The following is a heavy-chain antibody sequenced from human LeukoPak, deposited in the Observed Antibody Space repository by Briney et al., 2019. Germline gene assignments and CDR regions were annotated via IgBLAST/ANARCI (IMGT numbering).Heavy chain of an antibody. CDR2: ISGSGDST. J-gene: IGHJ4*02. CDR1: GFTFSSFA. D-gene: IGHD3-10*01. CDR3: AKGGSYFSDF. V-gene: IGHV3-23*01. Sequence: GGSLRLSCAASGFTFSSFAMSWVRQAPGKGLEWVSTISGSGDSTYYADSVKGRLTISRDNSKNTLYLQMNSLRAEDTAVYYCAKGGSYFSDFWGQGALVTVSS.